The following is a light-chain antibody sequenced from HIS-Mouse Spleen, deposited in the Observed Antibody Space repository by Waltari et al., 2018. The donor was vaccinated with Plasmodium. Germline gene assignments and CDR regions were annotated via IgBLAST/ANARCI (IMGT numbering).Light chain of an antibody. CDR3: QQYYSYPLT. Sequence: AIRMTQSPSSFSASTGDRVTITRRASQGIRSYLAWYQQKPGKAPTLLIYGASTLQSGIPARFSGSGSGTEFTLTISCLQSEDFATYYCQQYYSYPLTFGGGTKVEIK. V-gene: IGKV1-8*01. CDR2: GAS. CDR1: QGIRSY. J-gene: IGKJ4*01.